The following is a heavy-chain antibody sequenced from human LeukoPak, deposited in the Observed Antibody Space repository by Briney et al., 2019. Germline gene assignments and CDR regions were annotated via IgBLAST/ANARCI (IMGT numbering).Heavy chain of an antibody. CDR2: IYTGGST. J-gene: IGHJ5*02. V-gene: IGHV3-53*01. CDR1: GFIVSSNY. CDR3: ARSQLGRSHLPEQFDP. Sequence: GGSLRLSCAASGFIVSSNYMNWVRQAPGKRLEWVSVIYTGGSTYYADSVKGRFTISRDNSKNTLYLQMNSLRAEDTAVYYCARSQLGRSHLPEQFDPWGQGTLVTVSP. D-gene: IGHD1-1*01.